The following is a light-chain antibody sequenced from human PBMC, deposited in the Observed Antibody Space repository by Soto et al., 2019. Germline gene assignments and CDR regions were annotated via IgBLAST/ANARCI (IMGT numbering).Light chain of an antibody. Sequence: EIVLTQSPGTLSLSPGERATLSCRASQSVSSSYLAWYQQKHGQAPRLLIYGASSRATGIPDRFSGSGSGTDFTLTISRLEPEYFAVYYCHQYDSSPLTFGGGTKVEIK. CDR1: QSVSSSY. V-gene: IGKV3-20*01. CDR3: HQYDSSPLT. CDR2: GAS. J-gene: IGKJ4*01.